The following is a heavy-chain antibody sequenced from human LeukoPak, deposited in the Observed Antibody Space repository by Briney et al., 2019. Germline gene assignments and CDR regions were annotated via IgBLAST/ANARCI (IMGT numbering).Heavy chain of an antibody. CDR3: ASIAARRSGFDY. V-gene: IGHV1-2*02. D-gene: IGHD6-6*01. CDR1: GYTFTGYY. Sequence: GAPVKVSCKASGYTFTGYYMHWVRQAPGQGLEWMGWINPNSGGTNCAQKFQGRVTMTRDTSISTAYMELSRLRSDDTAVYYCASIAARRSGFDYWGQGTLVTVSS. J-gene: IGHJ4*02. CDR2: INPNSGGT.